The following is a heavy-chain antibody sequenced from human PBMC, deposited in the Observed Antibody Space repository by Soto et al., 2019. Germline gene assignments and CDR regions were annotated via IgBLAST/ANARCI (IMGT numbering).Heavy chain of an antibody. CDR2: IYHTGST. CDR3: ARHVGALQTTPFDS. D-gene: IGHD1-1*01. V-gene: IGHV4-39*01. CDR1: GGSISINGGY. Sequence: SETLSLSCTVSGGSISINGGYWDWIRQPPGKGLELIGTIYHTGSTSYCPSLKSRVTISVDTSKNQFSLNLISVTAADTGVYYCARHVGALQTTPFDSWGQGILVTVSS. J-gene: IGHJ4*02.